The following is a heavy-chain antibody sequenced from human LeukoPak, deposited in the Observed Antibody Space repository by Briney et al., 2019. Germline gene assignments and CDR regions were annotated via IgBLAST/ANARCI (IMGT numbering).Heavy chain of an antibody. CDR3: ARVYVVGTNDY. D-gene: IGHD1-26*01. V-gene: IGHV3-7*01. CDR1: GFTFSSYW. J-gene: IGHJ4*02. Sequence: HTGGSLRLSCAASGFTFSSYWMSWVRQAPGKGLEWVANIKQDGSEKYYVDSVKGRFTISRDNAKNSLYLQMSSLGAEDTAVYYCARVYVVGTNDYWGQGTLVTVSS. CDR2: IKQDGSEK.